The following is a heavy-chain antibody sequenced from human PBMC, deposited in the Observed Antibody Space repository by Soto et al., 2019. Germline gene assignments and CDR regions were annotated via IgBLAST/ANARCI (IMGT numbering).Heavy chain of an antibody. V-gene: IGHV3-30*02. CDR3: AKANSSGYYQLFDY. Sequence: GGSLRLSCVGSGFIFSNNGMHWVRQTPGKGLEWVAFMSYDGSDTFYADSVKGRFTISRDNAKDSLYLQMNSLRAEDAALYYCAKANSSGYYQLFDYWGQGTLVTVSS. J-gene: IGHJ4*02. D-gene: IGHD3-22*01. CDR1: GFIFSNNG. CDR2: MSYDGSDT.